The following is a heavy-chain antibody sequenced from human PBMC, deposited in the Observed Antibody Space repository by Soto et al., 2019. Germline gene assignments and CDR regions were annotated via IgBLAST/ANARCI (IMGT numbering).Heavy chain of an antibody. Sequence: SVKVSCKASGGTFSSYAIIWVRQAPGQGLEWMGGIIPIFGTANYAQKFQGRVTITADESTSTAYMELSSLRSEDTAVYYCARDQGWELLGYYFDYWGQGTLVTVSS. D-gene: IGHD1-26*01. V-gene: IGHV1-69*13. CDR3: ARDQGWELLGYYFDY. CDR2: IIPIFGTA. CDR1: GGTFSSYA. J-gene: IGHJ4*02.